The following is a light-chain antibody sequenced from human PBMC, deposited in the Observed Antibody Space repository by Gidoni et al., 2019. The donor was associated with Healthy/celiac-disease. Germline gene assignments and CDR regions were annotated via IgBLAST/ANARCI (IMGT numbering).Light chain of an antibody. J-gene: IGKJ5*01. Sequence: EIVLTQSPATLSLSPGERATLSCRASQSVSSYLDWYQQKPGQAPRLLIYDASNRATGIPARFSGSGSGTDFTLTIRSLEPEDFAVYYCQQRSNWPPNTFGQGTRLEIK. V-gene: IGKV3-11*01. CDR3: QQRSNWPPNT. CDR2: DAS. CDR1: QSVSSY.